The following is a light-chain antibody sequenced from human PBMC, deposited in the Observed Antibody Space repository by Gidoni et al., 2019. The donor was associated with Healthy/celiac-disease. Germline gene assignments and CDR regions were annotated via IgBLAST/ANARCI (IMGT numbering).Light chain of an antibody. J-gene: IGKJ1*01. Sequence: DIVMTQSPDSLAVSLGERATINCKSSQNILYSSNNKNYLALYQQKPGQSPKLLISWASTRESGVSDRFSGSGSGTDFTLTISSLQAEDVAVYYCQQYYNTPRTFGQGTKVEI. CDR3: QQYYNTPRT. CDR1: QNILYSSNNKNY. CDR2: WAS. V-gene: IGKV4-1*01.